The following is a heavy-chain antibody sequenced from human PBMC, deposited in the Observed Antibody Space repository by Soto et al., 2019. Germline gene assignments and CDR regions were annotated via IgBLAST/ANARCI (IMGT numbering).Heavy chain of an antibody. CDR3: AKDDPSLYYPSLDY. J-gene: IGHJ4*02. CDR1: GFTFSSYS. Sequence: GGSLRLSCAASGFTFSSYSMSWVRQAPGKGLEWVSAISGSVGSTYYADSVKGRFTISRDNSKNTLYLQMNSLRAEDTAVYYCAKDDPSLYYPSLDYWGQGTLVTVSS. CDR2: ISGSVGST. V-gene: IGHV3-23*01. D-gene: IGHD3-10*01.